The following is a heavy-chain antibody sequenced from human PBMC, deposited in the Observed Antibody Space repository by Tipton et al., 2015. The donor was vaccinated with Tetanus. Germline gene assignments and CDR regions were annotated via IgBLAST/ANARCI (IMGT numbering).Heavy chain of an antibody. CDR2: LYTSGSA. J-gene: IGHJ3*02. CDR1: GGSISGSSYY. CDR3: ARPYGSGSDDAFDI. Sequence: LRLSCTVSGGSISGSSYYWGWIRQPPGKGLEWIGRLYTSGSANYNPSLKSRVTMSVDTSNNQFSLKLSSVTAADTAVYYCARPYGSGSDDAFDIWGQGTMVTVSS. V-gene: IGHV4-61*02. D-gene: IGHD3-10*01.